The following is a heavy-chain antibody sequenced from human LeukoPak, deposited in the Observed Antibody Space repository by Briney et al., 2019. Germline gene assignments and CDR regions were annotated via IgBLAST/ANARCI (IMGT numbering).Heavy chain of an antibody. CDR2: ISGSGGST. J-gene: IGHJ6*02. CDR3: AKDYGTVTTNYYYYGMDV. Sequence: GGSLGLSCAASGFTFSSYAMSWVRQAPGKGLEWVSAISGSGGSTYYADSVKGRLTISRDNSKNTLYLQMNSLRAEDTAVYYCAKDYGTVTTNYYYYGMDVWGQGTTVTVSS. CDR1: GFTFSSYA. V-gene: IGHV3-23*01. D-gene: IGHD4-17*01.